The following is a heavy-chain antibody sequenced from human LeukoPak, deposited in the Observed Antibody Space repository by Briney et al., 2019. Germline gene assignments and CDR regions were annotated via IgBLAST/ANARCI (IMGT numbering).Heavy chain of an antibody. V-gene: IGHV3-23*01. CDR3: AKDRAYLFDSSGYYDN. J-gene: IGHJ4*02. CDR1: GFTFSTYA. CDR2: ISGSGGRT. D-gene: IGHD3-22*01. Sequence: PGGSLRLSCAASGFTFSTYAMSWVRQAPGKGLEWVPAISGSGGRTFYADSVKGRFTISRDTSKNTVYLQMNSLKADDTAVYYCAKDRAYLFDSSGYYDNWGQGTLVTVSS.